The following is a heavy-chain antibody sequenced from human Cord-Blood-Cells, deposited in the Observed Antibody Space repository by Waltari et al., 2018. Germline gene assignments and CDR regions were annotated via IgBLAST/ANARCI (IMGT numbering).Heavy chain of an antibody. CDR3: AREEQLVHY. CDR2: IYHSGST. CDR1: GYSIRSGYY. V-gene: IGHV4-38-2*02. Sequence: QVQLQESGPGLVKPSETLSLTCAVSGYSIRSGYYWGWIRQPPGKGLEWIGSIYHSGSTYYNPSLKSRVTISVDTSKNQFSLKLSSVTAADTAVYYCAREEQLVHYWGQGTLVTVSS. D-gene: IGHD6-6*01. J-gene: IGHJ4*02.